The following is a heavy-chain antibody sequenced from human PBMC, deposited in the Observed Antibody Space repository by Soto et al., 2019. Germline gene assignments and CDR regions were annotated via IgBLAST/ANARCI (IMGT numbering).Heavy chain of an antibody. J-gene: IGHJ3*02. CDR1: GFSFGSDW. CDR2: IRKDGSQE. V-gene: IGHV3-7*05. CDR3: TRDANYRDDSAYYDGFDI. D-gene: IGHD3-16*01. Sequence: DVQLTESGGGLVQPGGSLRLSCGASGFSFGSDWMAWVRQAPGKGLEWVANIRKDGSQEHYAASVRGRLSVSRDNAKDSLYLQMNSLRLEDTAVYYCTRDANYRDDSAYYDGFDIWGQGTMVTVSS.